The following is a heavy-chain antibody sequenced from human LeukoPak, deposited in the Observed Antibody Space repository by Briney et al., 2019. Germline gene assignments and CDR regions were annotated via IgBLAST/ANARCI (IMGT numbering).Heavy chain of an antibody. V-gene: IGHV4-31*03. Sequence: SETLSLTCTISGASISTGGYYWTWIRQPPGEGLEWIGYIYYTGSIDYNPSLKSRVTISVDTSKNQFSLKLSSVTAADTAVYYCARERLRAGFDYWGQGTLVTVSS. CDR1: GASISTGGYY. D-gene: IGHD4-17*01. CDR3: ARERLRAGFDY. CDR2: IYYTGSI. J-gene: IGHJ4*02.